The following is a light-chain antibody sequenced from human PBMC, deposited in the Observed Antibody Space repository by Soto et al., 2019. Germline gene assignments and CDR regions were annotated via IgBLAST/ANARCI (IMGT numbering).Light chain of an antibody. J-gene: IGKJ2*01. V-gene: IGKV1-5*01. Sequence: DIQMTQSPSTLSASVGDRVTITCRASQSISSSLAWYQQKPGKAPKLLIYDASSLESGVPSRFSGSGSGTEFTLTISSLQPDDFTTYYCQHYKTYPFTFGQGTELEIK. CDR3: QHYKTYPFT. CDR2: DAS. CDR1: QSISSS.